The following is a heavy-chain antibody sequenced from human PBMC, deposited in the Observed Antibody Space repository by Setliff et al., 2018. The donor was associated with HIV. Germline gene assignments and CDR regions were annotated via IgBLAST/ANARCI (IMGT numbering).Heavy chain of an antibody. CDR2: INEDGSQK. J-gene: IGHJ4*02. CDR3: ARSHDYGEDRRLDY. D-gene: IGHD4-17*01. Sequence: PGGSLRLSCAASGFTSSTYWMSWVRQAPGKGLEWVANINEDGSQKYYVDSVKGRFTISRDNAKKSLYLQMNSLRAEDMAVYYCARSHDYGEDRRLDYWGQGTLVTVSS. V-gene: IGHV3-7*05. CDR1: GFTSSTYW.